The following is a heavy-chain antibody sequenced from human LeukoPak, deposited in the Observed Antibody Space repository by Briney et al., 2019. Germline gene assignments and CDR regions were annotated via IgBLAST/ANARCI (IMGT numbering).Heavy chain of an antibody. J-gene: IGHJ4*02. CDR3: VRDDRRYGDYGYFDY. Sequence: PGGSLRLSCAASGFTVRNTYMNWVRQAPGKGLEWVSVIYSGGGTYYADSVKCRFTISRDNSKNTLYLQMNSLRAEDTAVYYCVRDDRRYGDYGYFDYWGQGTLVTVSS. V-gene: IGHV3-66*01. CDR2: IYSGGGT. CDR1: GFTVRNTY. D-gene: IGHD4-17*01.